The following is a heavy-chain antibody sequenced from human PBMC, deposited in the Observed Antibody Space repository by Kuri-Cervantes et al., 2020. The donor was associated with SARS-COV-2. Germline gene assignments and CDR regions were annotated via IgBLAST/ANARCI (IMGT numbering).Heavy chain of an antibody. CDR3: VCDTNRVKVY. D-gene: IGHD5-18*01. V-gene: IGHV3-7*02. J-gene: IGHJ4*02. CDR2: INQDGSAT. Sequence: GASLKISCAVSGFTFRSYWMSWVRQAPGKGLEYVANINQDGSATYYVDSVKGRFTISSDNTESSLYLPMNSLRAEDTAVYYCVCDTNRVKVYWGQGTLVTVSS. CDR1: GFTFRSYW.